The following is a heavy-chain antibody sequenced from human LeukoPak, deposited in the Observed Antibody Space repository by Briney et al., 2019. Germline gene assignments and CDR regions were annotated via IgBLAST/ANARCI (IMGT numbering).Heavy chain of an antibody. CDR3: ARHAYGGTLNWFDP. J-gene: IGHJ5*02. D-gene: IGHD4-23*01. CDR1: GGSICSYY. CDR2: VYYSGST. V-gene: IGHV4-59*08. Sequence: SETLSLTCIVPGGSICSYYWSWVRPPPGQGLEWIGYVYYSGSTNYNPSLKSRVTISVDTSKNQFSLKLSTVTAADTAVYYCARHAYGGTLNWFDPWGQGTLVTVSS.